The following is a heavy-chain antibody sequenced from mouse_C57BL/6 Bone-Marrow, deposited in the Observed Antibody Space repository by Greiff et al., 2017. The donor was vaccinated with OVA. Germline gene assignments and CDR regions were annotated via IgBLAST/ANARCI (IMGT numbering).Heavy chain of an antibody. J-gene: IGHJ1*03. D-gene: IGHD3-1*01. CDR1: GYTFTDYY. Sequence: LQESGPELVKPGASVKISCKASGYTFTDYYIHWVKQRPGQGLEWIGWIFPGRGSTYYNEKFKGKVTLTVDKSSSTPCMLLSSLTSEDSTVYLCASGYYRPQWYFDVWGTGTTVTVSS. V-gene: IGHV1-75*01. CDR3: ASGYYRPQWYFDV. CDR2: IFPGRGST.